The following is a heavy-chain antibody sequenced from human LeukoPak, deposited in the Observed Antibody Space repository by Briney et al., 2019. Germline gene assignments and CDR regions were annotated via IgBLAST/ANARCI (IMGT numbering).Heavy chain of an antibody. CDR1: GGSISSYY. CDR2: IYYSGST. J-gene: IGHJ5*02. D-gene: IGHD3-10*01. Sequence: KPSETLSLTCTVSGGSISSYYWSWIRQPPGKGLEWIGYIYYSGSTNYNPFLKSRVTISVDTSKNQFSLKLSSVTAADTGVYYCARWGEYGSGSHYNQVPNWFDPWGQGTLVTVSS. CDR3: ARWGEYGSGSHYNQVPNWFDP. V-gene: IGHV4-59*01.